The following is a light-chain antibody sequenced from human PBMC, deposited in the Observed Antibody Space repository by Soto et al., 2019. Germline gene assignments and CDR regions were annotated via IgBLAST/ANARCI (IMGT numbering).Light chain of an antibody. Sequence: EIVMTQSPVTLSVSPGERATLSCRASQSVRSNLAWYQQKPGQAPRLLIYGVSTRATGIPARFSGSGSGTEFILTISSLQSEDFAVYYCQQYNNWPLTFGGGTKVDIK. CDR2: GVS. J-gene: IGKJ4*01. CDR3: QQYNNWPLT. V-gene: IGKV3-15*01. CDR1: QSVRSN.